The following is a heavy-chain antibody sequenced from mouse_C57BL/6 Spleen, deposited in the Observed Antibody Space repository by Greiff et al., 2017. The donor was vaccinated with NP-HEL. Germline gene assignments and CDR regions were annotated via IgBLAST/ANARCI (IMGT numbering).Heavy chain of an antibody. CDR2: INYDGSST. CDR3: ARVLTGYYFDY. V-gene: IGHV5-16*01. Sequence: EVTLVESEGGLVQPGSSMKLSCTASGFTFSDYYMAWVRQVPEKGLEWVANINYDGSSTYYLDSLKSRFIISRDNAKNILYLQMSSLKSEDTATYYCARVLTGYYFDYWGQGTTLTVSS. J-gene: IGHJ2*01. D-gene: IGHD4-1*01. CDR1: GFTFSDYY.